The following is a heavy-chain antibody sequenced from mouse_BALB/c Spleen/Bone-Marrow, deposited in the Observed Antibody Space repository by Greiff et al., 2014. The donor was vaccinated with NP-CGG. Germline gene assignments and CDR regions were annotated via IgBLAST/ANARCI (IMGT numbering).Heavy chain of an antibody. J-gene: IGHJ4*01. V-gene: IGHV1S81*02. CDR1: GYTFTGYW. CDR3: ARLICGSSEIVDF. Sequence: QVQLQQSGAELAKPGASVKLSCKASGYTFTGYWMHWVKQRPGQGLEWIGEITPCYGRTNYNEKFKSMATLTVDKSSSTAYMQHSGLATVASAVFYCARLICGSSEIVDFWGQGTSVTVSA. CDR2: ITPCYGRT. D-gene: IGHD1-1*01.